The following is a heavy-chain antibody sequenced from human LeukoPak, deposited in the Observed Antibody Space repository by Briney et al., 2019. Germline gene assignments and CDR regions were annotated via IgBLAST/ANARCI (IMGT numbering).Heavy chain of an antibody. V-gene: IGHV2-5*02. CDR2: IYWDDDK. CDR3: AHTDIAGNEFDY. CDR1: GFSLSTSGVG. J-gene: IGHJ4*02. Sequence: GPTLVKPTQTLTLTCTFSGFSLSTSGVGVGXXXXXXXXXXXXXALIYWDDDKRYSPSLKSRLTITKDTSKNQVVLTMTNMDPVDTATYYCAHTDIAGNEFDYWGQGTLVTVSS. D-gene: IGHD5-12*01.